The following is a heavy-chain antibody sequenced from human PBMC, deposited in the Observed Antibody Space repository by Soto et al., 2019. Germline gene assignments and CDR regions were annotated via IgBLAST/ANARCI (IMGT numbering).Heavy chain of an antibody. CDR1: GFTFSSYG. Sequence: PGGSLRLSCAASGFTFSSYGMHWVRQAPGKGLEWVAVISYDGSNKYYADSVKGRFTISRDNSKNTLYLQMNSLRAEDTAVYYCAKDSKSGYYRYYYYGMDVWGQGTTVTVSS. CDR2: ISYDGSNK. D-gene: IGHD3-3*01. CDR3: AKDSKSGYYRYYYYGMDV. J-gene: IGHJ6*02. V-gene: IGHV3-30*18.